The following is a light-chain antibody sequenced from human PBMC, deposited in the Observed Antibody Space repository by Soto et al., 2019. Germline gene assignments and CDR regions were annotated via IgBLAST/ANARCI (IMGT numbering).Light chain of an antibody. Sequence: AIQMTQSPSSLSASVGDRVTITCRASQAIRIDLAWYQQKPGKAPKLLIYAASSLNSGVPSRFSGSGSGTDFSLTICSRQPEDFATYYCLQDDNYPWTFGQGNKVEIK. J-gene: IGKJ1*01. CDR3: LQDDNYPWT. CDR2: AAS. CDR1: QAIRID. V-gene: IGKV1-6*01.